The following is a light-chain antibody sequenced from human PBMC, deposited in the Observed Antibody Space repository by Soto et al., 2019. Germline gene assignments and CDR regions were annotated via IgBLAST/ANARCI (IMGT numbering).Light chain of an antibody. CDR1: SGHSSYA. Sequence: QPVLTQSPSASASLGASVMLTCTLSSGHSSYAIAWHQQQPEKGPRYLMKLNSDGSHSKGDGIPDRFSGSSSGAERYLTISSLQSEDVADYYCQTWGSGPVVFGGGTKLTVL. V-gene: IGLV4-69*01. J-gene: IGLJ2*01. CDR3: QTWGSGPVV. CDR2: LNSDGSH.